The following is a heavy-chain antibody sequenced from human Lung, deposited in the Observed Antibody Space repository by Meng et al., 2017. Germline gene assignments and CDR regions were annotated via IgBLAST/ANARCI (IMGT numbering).Heavy chain of an antibody. V-gene: IGHV4-34*01. Sequence: QPQQWAAGLLNPWGTLSPTCSCYGGSFSGYYGSWIRQPPGKGLEWIGEINHSGSTNYNPSLKSRVTISVDTSKNQFSLKLSSVTAADTAVYYCARPKQANWYVDLWGLGTLVTVSS. D-gene: IGHD1/OR15-1a*01. CDR1: GGSFSGYY. CDR2: INHSGST. J-gene: IGHJ2*01. CDR3: ARPKQANWYVDL.